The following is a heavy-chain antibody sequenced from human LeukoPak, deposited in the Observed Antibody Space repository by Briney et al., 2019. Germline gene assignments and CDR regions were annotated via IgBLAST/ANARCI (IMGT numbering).Heavy chain of an antibody. Sequence: KPSETLSLTCTVSGYSISSGYYWGWIRQPPGKGLEWIGSIYHSGSTYYNPSLKSRVTISVDTSKNQFSLKLSSVTAADTAVYYCARALYYYDSSGYYYGPHDAFDIWGQGTMVTVSS. CDR3: ARALYYYDSSGYYYGPHDAFDI. J-gene: IGHJ3*02. D-gene: IGHD3-22*01. CDR1: GYSISSGYY. CDR2: IYHSGST. V-gene: IGHV4-38-2*02.